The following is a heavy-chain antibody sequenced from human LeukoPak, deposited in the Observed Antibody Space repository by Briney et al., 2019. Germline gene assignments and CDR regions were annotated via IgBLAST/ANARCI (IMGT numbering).Heavy chain of an antibody. CDR3: VKDKGDYGGHAFHI. V-gene: IGHV3-23*01. D-gene: IGHD4-23*01. Sequence: GGSLRLSCAASGFTISDYAMSWVRQAPGKGLEWVSSVSASGGSAYYADSMRDRFIVSRDNSNNTVSLQMNSLRAEDTAIYYFVKDKGDYGGHAFHIWGQGTRVTVSS. CDR1: GFTISDYA. J-gene: IGHJ3*02. CDR2: VSASGGSA.